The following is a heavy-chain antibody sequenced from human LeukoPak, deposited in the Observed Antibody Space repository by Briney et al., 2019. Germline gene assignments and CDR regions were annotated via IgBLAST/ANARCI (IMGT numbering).Heavy chain of an antibody. Sequence: PSETLSLTCTVSGGSISSYYWSWIRQPPGKGLEWIGYIYYSGSTNYNPSLKSRVTISVDTSKNQFSLKLSSVTAADTAVYYCAREAHYVWGSYLFDYWGQGTLVTVSS. V-gene: IGHV4-59*01. CDR2: IYYSGST. J-gene: IGHJ4*02. D-gene: IGHD3-16*02. CDR1: GGSISSYY. CDR3: AREAHYVWGSYLFDY.